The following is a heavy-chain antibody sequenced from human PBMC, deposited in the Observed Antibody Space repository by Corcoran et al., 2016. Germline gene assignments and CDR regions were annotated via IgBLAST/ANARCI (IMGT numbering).Heavy chain of an antibody. J-gene: IGHJ4*02. CDR1: GFTFRSYW. CDR3: ARAVYSSSWDVGY. Sequence: EVQLVESGGGLVQPGGSRRLSCAASGFTFRSYWMTWVRQAPGKGLEWVANIKQDGSEKYYVDSVKDRFTISRDNGKNSLYLQMKSLRAEDTAVYYCARAVYSSSWDVGYWGQGTLVTVSS. V-gene: IGHV3-7*04. D-gene: IGHD6-13*01. CDR2: IKQDGSEK.